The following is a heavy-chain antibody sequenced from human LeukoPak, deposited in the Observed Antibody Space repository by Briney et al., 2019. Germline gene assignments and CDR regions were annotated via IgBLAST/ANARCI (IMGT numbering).Heavy chain of an antibody. D-gene: IGHD6-19*01. V-gene: IGHV7-4-1*02. Sequence: ASVKVSCKASGYTFTSYGISWVRQAPGQGLEWMGWINTNTGNPTYAQGFTGRFVFSLDTSVSTAYLQISSLKAEDTAVYYCAREGYSSGWYAKQINWFDPWGQGTLVTVSS. J-gene: IGHJ5*02. CDR3: AREGYSSGWYAKQINWFDP. CDR2: INTNTGNP. CDR1: GYTFTSYG.